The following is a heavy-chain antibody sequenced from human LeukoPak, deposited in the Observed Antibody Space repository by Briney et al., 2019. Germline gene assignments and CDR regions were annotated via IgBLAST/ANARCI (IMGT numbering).Heavy chain of an antibody. CDR3: ARGGAAASPHY. V-gene: IGHV1-2*02. CDR2: INPNSGGT. CDR1: GYTFTGYY. Sequence: GESLKISCKASGYTFTGYYMHWVRQAPGQGLEWMGWINPNSGGTNYAQKFQGRVTLTRDSSISTAYMELSRLRSDDTAVYYCARGGAAASPHYWGQGTLVTVSS. J-gene: IGHJ4*02. D-gene: IGHD6-13*01.